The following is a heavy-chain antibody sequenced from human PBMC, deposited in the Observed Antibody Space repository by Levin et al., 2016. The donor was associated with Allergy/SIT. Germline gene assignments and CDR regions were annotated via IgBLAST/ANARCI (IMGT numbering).Heavy chain of an antibody. CDR2: IWYDGSNK. J-gene: IGHJ4*02. D-gene: IGHD6-19*01. CDR3: ARDQGSGWD. V-gene: IGHV3-33*08. CDR1: GFTFSSYG. Sequence: GESLKISCAASGFTFSSYGMHWVRQAPGKGLEWVAVIWYDGSNKYYADSVKGRFTISRDNSKNTLYLQMNSLRAEDTAVYYCARDQGSGWDWGQGTLVTVSS.